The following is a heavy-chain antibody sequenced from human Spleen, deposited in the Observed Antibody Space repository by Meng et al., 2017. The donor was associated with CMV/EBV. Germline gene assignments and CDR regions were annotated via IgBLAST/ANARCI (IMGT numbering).Heavy chain of an antibody. D-gene: IGHD2-21*01. J-gene: IGHJ1*01. CDR3: AGGRLLWLIQH. V-gene: IGHV4-38-2*01. CDR2: ISHNGIT. Sequence: SETLSLTCAVSGSSISGGSYWGWIRQPPGKGLEWIASISHNGITFYNRSLKSRVTLSVDTSKNQFSLRLSSVTAADTAVYYCAGGRLLWLIQHWGQGTLVTVSS. CDR1: GSSISGGSY.